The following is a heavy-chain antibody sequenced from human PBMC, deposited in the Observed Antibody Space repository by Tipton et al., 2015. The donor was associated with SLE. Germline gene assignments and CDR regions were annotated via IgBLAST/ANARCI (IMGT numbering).Heavy chain of an antibody. D-gene: IGHD6-19*01. CDR2: IKQDGSEK. Sequence: SLRLSCAASGFTFSSYWMSWVRQAPGKGLEWVANIKQDGSEKYYVDSVKGRFTISRDNSKNTLYLQMNSLRAEDTAVYYCAKGGSGWAYWGQGTLVTVSS. J-gene: IGHJ4*02. CDR3: AKGGSGWAY. V-gene: IGHV3-7*03. CDR1: GFTFSSYW.